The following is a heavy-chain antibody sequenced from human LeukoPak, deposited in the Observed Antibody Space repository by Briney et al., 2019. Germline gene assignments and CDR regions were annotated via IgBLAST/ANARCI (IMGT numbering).Heavy chain of an antibody. CDR3: AREGCSSASCYWEDAFDI. V-gene: IGHV3-21*01. CDR1: GFTFSSYS. Sequence: GGSLRLSCAASGFTFSSYSMNWVRQAPGKGLEWVSSISSSSSYIYYADSVKGRFTISRDNAKNSLYLQMNSLRAKDTAVYYCAREGCSSASCYWEDAFDIWGQGTMVTVSS. D-gene: IGHD2-2*01. J-gene: IGHJ3*02. CDR2: ISSSSSYI.